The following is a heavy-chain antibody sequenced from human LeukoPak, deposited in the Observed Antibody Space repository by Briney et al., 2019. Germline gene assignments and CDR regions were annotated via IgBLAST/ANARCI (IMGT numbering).Heavy chain of an antibody. V-gene: IGHV1-69*04. Sequence: GASVKVSCKASGGTFSSYAISWVRQAPGKGLEWMGRIIPILGIANYAQKFQGRVTITADKSTSTAYMELSSLRSEDTAVYYCARGPRPYYDILTGDYYFDYWGQGTLVTVSS. CDR3: ARGPRPYYDILTGDYYFDY. CDR1: GGTFSSYA. J-gene: IGHJ4*02. D-gene: IGHD3-9*01. CDR2: IIPILGIA.